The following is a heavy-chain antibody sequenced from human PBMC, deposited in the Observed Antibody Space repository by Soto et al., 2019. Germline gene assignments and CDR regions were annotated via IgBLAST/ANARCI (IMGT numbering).Heavy chain of an antibody. Sequence: GGSLRLSCAASGFTFSSYGMHWVRQAPGKGLEWVAVISYDGSNKYYADSVKGRFTISRDNSKNTLYLQMNSLRAEDTAVYYCAKDPSFYGSGSYPRYFDYWGQGTLVTVSA. CDR3: AKDPSFYGSGSYPRYFDY. V-gene: IGHV3-30*18. J-gene: IGHJ4*02. CDR2: ISYDGSNK. CDR1: GFTFSSYG. D-gene: IGHD3-10*01.